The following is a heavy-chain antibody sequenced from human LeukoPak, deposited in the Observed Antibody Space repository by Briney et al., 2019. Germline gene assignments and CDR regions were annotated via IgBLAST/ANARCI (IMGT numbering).Heavy chain of an antibody. CDR2: IRYDVSIK. D-gene: IGHD3-3*01. J-gene: IGHJ3*02. Sequence: RGCLRPSCAPSGFTFTNYGMHWVSPAPGKGLGWVAFIRYDVSIKHYADSVKGRFTISRDNSKNTLNLQMNNLRVEDTAVYSCAKVRWEWTRTDAFDIWGQGRMVTVSS. CDR3: AKVRWEWTRTDAFDI. V-gene: IGHV3-30*02. CDR1: GFTFTNYG.